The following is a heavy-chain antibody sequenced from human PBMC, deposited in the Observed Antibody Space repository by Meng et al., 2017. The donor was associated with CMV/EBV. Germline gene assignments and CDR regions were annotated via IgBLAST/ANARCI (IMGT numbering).Heavy chain of an antibody. J-gene: IGHJ4*02. CDR1: GYTFTGYY. CDR3: ARGGEDIVVVPAGILFDY. CDR2: INPNSGGT. Sequence: ASVKVSCKASGYTFTGYYMHWVRQAPGQGLEWMGWINPNSGGTNYAQKFQGRVTMTRDTSISTAYMELSRLRSDDTAVYYFARGGEDIVVVPAGILFDYWGQGTLVTVLL. D-gene: IGHD2-2*01. V-gene: IGHV1-2*02.